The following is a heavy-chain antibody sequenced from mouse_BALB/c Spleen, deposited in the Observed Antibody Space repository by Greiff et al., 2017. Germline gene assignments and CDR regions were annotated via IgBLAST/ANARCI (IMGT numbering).Heavy chain of an antibody. J-gene: IGHJ4*01. CDR3: AREDYDGDAMDY. CDR1: GYTFTSYW. D-gene: IGHD2-4*01. CDR2: INPSTGYT. Sequence: QVQLKESGAELAKPGASVKMSCKASGYTFTSYWMHWVKQRPGQGLEWIGYINPSTGYTEYNQKFKDKATLTADKSSSTAYMQLSSLTSEDSAVYYCAREDYDGDAMDYWGQGTSVTVSS. V-gene: IGHV1-7*01.